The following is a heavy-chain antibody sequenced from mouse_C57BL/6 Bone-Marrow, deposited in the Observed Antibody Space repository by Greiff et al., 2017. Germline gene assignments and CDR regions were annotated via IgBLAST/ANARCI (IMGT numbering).Heavy chain of an antibody. CDR2: ISSGGDYI. J-gene: IGHJ1*03. D-gene: IGHD1-1*01. CDR1: GFTFSSYA. Sequence: EVMLVESGEGLVKPGGSLKLSCAASGFTFSSYAMSWVRQTPEKRLELVAYISSGGDYIYYADTVKGRFIISSDNARNTLYLQMSSLKSEDTAMYYYTRDYCGSSYVRYFDVWGTGTTVTVSS. CDR3: TRDYCGSSYVRYFDV. V-gene: IGHV5-9-1*02.